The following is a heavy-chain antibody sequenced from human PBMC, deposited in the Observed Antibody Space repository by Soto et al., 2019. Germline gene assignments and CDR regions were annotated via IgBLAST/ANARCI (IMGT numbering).Heavy chain of an antibody. D-gene: IGHD3-16*02. V-gene: IGHV3-48*03. J-gene: IGHJ6*02. CDR1: GFTSYSSA. CDR2: PIAGGSAI. Sequence: GRSQRLACAASGFTSYSSAMHRVHQAQGNGLEGVSYPIAGGSAISSADSVKGRFTIARDNAKNSLYRQMNSLRAEDTAVYDCARGPPGGQDDYVWGSYRYTPQYYHYGMDVWGQGTPVTVSS. CDR3: ARGPPGGQDDYVWGSYRYTPQYYHYGMDV.